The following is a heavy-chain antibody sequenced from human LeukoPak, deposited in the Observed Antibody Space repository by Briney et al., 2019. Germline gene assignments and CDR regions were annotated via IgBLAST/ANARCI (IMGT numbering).Heavy chain of an antibody. D-gene: IGHD6-13*01. Sequence: GGSLRLSCAASGFTFSSYSMNWVRQAPGKGLEWVSSISSSSSYIYYADSVKGRFTISRDNAKNTLYLQMNSLRAEDTAVYYCAKDRRQFIAAPGDYWGQGTLVTVSS. CDR1: GFTFSSYS. CDR2: ISSSSSYI. V-gene: IGHV3-21*04. J-gene: IGHJ4*02. CDR3: AKDRRQFIAAPGDY.